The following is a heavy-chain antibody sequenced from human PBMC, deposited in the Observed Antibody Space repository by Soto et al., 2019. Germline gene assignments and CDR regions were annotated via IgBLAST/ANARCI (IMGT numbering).Heavy chain of an antibody. CDR1: GFTFSSYW. Sequence: GGSLRLSCADSGFTFSSYWMSWVRQAPGKGLEWVANIKQDGSEKYYVDSVKGRFTISRDNAKNSLYLQMHSLRVEDTAIYYCARVTPGSACGGDCFLNGFDYWGQGTPVTVSS. V-gene: IGHV3-7*01. J-gene: IGHJ4*02. CDR3: ARVTPGSACGGDCFLNGFDY. D-gene: IGHD2-21*02. CDR2: IKQDGSEK.